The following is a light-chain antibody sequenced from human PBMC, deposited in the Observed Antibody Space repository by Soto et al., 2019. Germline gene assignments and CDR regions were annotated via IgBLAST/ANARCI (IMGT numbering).Light chain of an antibody. CDR1: SSDVGTYKY. V-gene: IGLV2-14*03. Sequence: QSALTQPASVSGSPGQSITISCTGTSSDVGTYKYVSWYQQHPGKAPKLMIYDVSNRPSGVSNRFSGSKSGNTASLTISGLQAEDKADYYCNSYTTSSTLVFGTGTKVTVL. CDR2: DVS. J-gene: IGLJ1*01. CDR3: NSYTTSSTLV.